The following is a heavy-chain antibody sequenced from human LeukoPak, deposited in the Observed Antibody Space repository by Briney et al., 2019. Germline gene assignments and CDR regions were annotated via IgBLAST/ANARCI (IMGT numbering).Heavy chain of an antibody. J-gene: IGHJ4*02. V-gene: IGHV4-4*02. CDR1: GGSISSSNW. Sequence: SETLSLTCAVSGGSISSSNWWSWVRQPPGKGLEWIGEIYHSGSTNYNPSLKSRVTISVDKSKNQFSLKPSSVTAADTAVYYCTRLRYCSSTSCYEDYWGQGTLVTVSS. D-gene: IGHD2-2*01. CDR3: TRLRYCSSTSCYEDY. CDR2: IYHSGST.